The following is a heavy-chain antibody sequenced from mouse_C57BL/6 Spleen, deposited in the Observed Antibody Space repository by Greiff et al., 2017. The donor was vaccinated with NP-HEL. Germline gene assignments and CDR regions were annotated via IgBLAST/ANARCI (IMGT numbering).Heavy chain of an antibody. V-gene: IGHV5-9*01. Sequence: EVQLVESGGGLVKPGGSLKLSCAASGFTFSSYTMSWVRQTPEKRLEWVATISGGGGNTYYPDSVKGRFTISRDNAKNTLYLQMSSLRSEDTALYCCARTPIYYGNRDWYFDVWGTGTTVTVSS. J-gene: IGHJ1*03. CDR3: ARTPIYYGNRDWYFDV. CDR2: ISGGGGNT. CDR1: GFTFSSYT. D-gene: IGHD2-1*01.